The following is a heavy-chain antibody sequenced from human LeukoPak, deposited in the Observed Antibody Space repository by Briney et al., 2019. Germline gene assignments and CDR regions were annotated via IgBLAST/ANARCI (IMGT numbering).Heavy chain of an antibody. V-gene: IGHV3-23*01. J-gene: IGHJ6*03. Sequence: GGSLRLPCAASGFTFSSYAMSWVRQAPGKGLEWVSAISGSGGSTYYADSVKGRFTISRDNSKNTLYLQMNSLRAEDTAVYYCAKEGRSGSYSHYYYYYMDIWGKGTTVTVSS. CDR1: GFTFSSYA. CDR2: ISGSGGST. D-gene: IGHD1-26*01. CDR3: AKEGRSGSYSHYYYYYMDI.